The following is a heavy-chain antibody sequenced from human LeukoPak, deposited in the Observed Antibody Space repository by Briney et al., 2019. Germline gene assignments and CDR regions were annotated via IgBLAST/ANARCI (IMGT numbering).Heavy chain of an antibody. V-gene: IGHV3-20*04. CDR2: INWKTGAT. CDR1: GFSFDDYG. D-gene: IGHD3-10*01. Sequence: GGSLRLPCAASGFSFDDYGMSWVRQAPGKGLEWLSGINWKTGATGYSDSVKGRFTISKDNTKNSLYLQMNSLRAEDTAFYYCARETSARGVSTHWGQGTLVTVSS. CDR3: ARETSARGVSTH. J-gene: IGHJ4*02.